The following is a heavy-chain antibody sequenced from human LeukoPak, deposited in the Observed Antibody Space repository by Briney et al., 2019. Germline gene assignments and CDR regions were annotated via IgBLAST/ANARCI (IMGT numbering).Heavy chain of an antibody. D-gene: IGHD4/OR15-4a*01. CDR2: ISISSSTI. Sequence: GGSLRLSCAASGFNFGSYSMTWVRQAPGKGLEWVSYISISSSTIYYADSVKGRFTISRDNAKSSLYLQMNSLRAEDTAVYYCARLHGAYPFDYWGQGTLVTVSS. V-gene: IGHV3-48*01. CDR1: GFNFGSYS. CDR3: ARLHGAYPFDY. J-gene: IGHJ4*02.